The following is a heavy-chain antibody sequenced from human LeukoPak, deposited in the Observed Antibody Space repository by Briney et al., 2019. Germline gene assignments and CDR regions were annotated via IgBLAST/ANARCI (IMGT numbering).Heavy chain of an antibody. V-gene: IGHV1-18*04. Sequence: ASVKVSCKASGFTLTKYGISWVRQAPGQGPEWMGWISGYNGNTDYAQKFQGSVTMTTDRATSTAYMELRDLKSDDTAIYYCGRDYYYGTSAPYNFGLDVWGQGTTVTVSS. CDR2: ISGYNGNT. CDR1: GFTLTKYG. D-gene: IGHD3-10*01. J-gene: IGHJ6*02. CDR3: GRDYYYGTSAPYNFGLDV.